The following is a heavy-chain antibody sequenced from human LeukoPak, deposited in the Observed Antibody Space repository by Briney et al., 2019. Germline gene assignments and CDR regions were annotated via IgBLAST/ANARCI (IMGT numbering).Heavy chain of an antibody. J-gene: IGHJ4*02. Sequence: SETLSLTCAVSGGSISSSNGWSWVRQPPGKGLEWIGEIYHSGSTNYNPSLKSRVTISVDKSKNQFSLKLSSVTAADTAVYYCARVGGIVGATSVDYWGQGTLVTVSS. D-gene: IGHD1-26*01. V-gene: IGHV4-4*02. CDR3: ARVGGIVGATSVDY. CDR2: IYHSGST. CDR1: GGSISSSNG.